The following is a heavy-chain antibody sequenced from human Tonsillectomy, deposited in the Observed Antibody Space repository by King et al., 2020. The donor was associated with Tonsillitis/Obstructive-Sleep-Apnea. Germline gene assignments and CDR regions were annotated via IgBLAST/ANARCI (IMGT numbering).Heavy chain of an antibody. J-gene: IGHJ6*03. CDR3: AKAGPPRNYYYYMDV. Sequence: VQLVVSGGGLVQPGRSLRLSCAASGFTFDDYAMHWVRQAPGKGLEWVSGISWNSGSIGYADSVKGRFTISRDNAKNSLYLQMNSLRAEVTALYYCAKAGPPRNYYYYMDVWGKGTTVTVAS. CDR2: ISWNSGSI. CDR1: GFTFDDYA. V-gene: IGHV3-9*01.